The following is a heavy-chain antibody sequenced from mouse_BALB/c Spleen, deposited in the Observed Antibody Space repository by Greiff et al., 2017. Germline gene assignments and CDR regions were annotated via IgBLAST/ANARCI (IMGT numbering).Heavy chain of an antibody. CDR3: TSGGHYYGSAWFAY. CDR2: INPSNGGT. J-gene: IGHJ3*01. CDR1: GYTFTSYY. Sequence: QVQLQQSGAELVKPGASVKLSCKASGYTFTSYYMYWVKQRPGQGLEWIGEINPSNGGTNFNEKFKSKATLTVDKSSSTAYMQLSSLTSEDSAVYYCTSGGHYYGSAWFAYWGQGTLVTVSA. D-gene: IGHD1-2*01. V-gene: IGHV1S81*02.